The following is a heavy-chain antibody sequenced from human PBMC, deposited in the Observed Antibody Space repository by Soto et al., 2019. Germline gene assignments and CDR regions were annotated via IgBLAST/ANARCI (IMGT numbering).Heavy chain of an antibody. CDR2: MSHSGGT. CDR3: ARVERGTATTVVDAFDI. D-gene: IGHD1-1*01. CDR1: GGSVNSGNYY. V-gene: IGHV4-34*01. J-gene: IGHJ3*02. Sequence: QVQLQQWGAGLLKPSETLSLTCAVYGGSVNSGNYYWSWIRQPPGKGLEWVGEMSHSGGTRFNPSLNSRVTIAVETSKTQFSLKMSSVTAAEPALYYCARVERGTATTVVDAFDIWGPGTLVTVSS.